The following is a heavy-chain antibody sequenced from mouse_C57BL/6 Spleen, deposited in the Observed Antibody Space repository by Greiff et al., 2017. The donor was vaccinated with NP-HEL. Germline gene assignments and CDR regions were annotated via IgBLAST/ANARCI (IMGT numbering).Heavy chain of an antibody. V-gene: IGHV14-2*01. CDR1: GFNIKDYY. CDR2: IDPEDGET. J-gene: IGHJ3*01. D-gene: IGHD1-1*01. CDR3: ASNDGSSYVPAWFAY. Sequence: EVQLQQSGAELVKPGASVKLSCTASGFNIKDYYMHWVKQRTEQGLEWIGRIDPEDGETKYAPKFQGKATITADTSSNTAYLQLSSLTSEDTAVYYCASNDGSSYVPAWFAYWGQGTLVTVSA.